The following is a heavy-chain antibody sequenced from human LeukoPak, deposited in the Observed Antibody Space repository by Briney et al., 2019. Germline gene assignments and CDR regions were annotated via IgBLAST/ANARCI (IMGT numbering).Heavy chain of an antibody. CDR3: ASEYFRSGNYYFDY. J-gene: IGHJ4*02. D-gene: IGHD3-10*01. V-gene: IGHV4-30-2*01. CDR2: IYHSGST. Sequence: SETLSLTCAVSGGSISSGGYSWSWIRRPPGKGLEWIGDIYHSGSTYYNPSLKSRVTISQDRSKNQFSLKLRSVTAADTAVYYCASEYFRSGNYYFDYWGQGALVTVSS. CDR1: GGSISSGGYS.